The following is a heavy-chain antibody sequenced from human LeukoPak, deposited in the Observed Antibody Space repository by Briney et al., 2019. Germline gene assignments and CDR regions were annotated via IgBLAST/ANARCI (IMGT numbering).Heavy chain of an antibody. V-gene: IGHV4-34*01. Sequence: SEPLSLTCAVYGGSFSGYYWSWIRQPPGKGLEWIGEINHSGSTNYNPSLKSRVTISVDTSKNQFSLKLSSVTAADTAVYYCARGGYDYVWGSYRYQYYFDYWGQGTLVTVSS. CDR1: GGSFSGYY. J-gene: IGHJ4*02. D-gene: IGHD3-16*02. CDR3: ARGGYDYVWGSYRYQYYFDY. CDR2: INHSGST.